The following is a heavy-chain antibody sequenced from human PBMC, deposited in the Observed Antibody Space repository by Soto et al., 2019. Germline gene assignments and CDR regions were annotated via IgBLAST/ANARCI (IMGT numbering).Heavy chain of an antibody. V-gene: IGHV3-74*01. CDR2: INSDGSHT. CDR1: GLSFNIYW. CDR3: AGGMAGLDV. Sequence: DVQLVESGGGVVQPGGSLRLSCAASGLSFNIYWMHWVRQVPGKGLVWLARINSDGSHTIYVDSVKGRLTISTDNATNTVFLQMDSLRDEDTGVYYCAGGMAGLDVWGQGTTVTVSS. J-gene: IGHJ6*02.